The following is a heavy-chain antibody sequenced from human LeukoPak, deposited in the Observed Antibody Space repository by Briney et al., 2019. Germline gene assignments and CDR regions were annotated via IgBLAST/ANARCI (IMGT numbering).Heavy chain of an antibody. Sequence: GGSLRLSCAASGFTFSSYAMSWVRQAPGKGLGWVSAISGSGGSTYYADSVKGRFTISRDNSKNTLYLQMNSLRAEDTAVYYCAKGHVSSGWFFDYWGQGTLVTVSS. CDR1: GFTFSSYA. D-gene: IGHD6-19*01. J-gene: IGHJ4*02. CDR3: AKGHVSSGWFFDY. CDR2: ISGSGGST. V-gene: IGHV3-23*01.